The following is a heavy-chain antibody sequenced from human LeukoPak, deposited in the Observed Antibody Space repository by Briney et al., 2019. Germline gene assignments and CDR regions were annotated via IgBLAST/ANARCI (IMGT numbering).Heavy chain of an antibody. CDR1: GYTFTSYY. CDR2: INPSGGST. V-gene: IGHV1-46*01. J-gene: IGHJ4*02. Sequence: GASVKVSCKASGYTFTSYYMHWVRQAPGQGLEWMGIINPSGGSTSYAQKFQGRVTMTRDTSTSTVYMELSSLRSEDTAVYYCARPHRGGRAGYNFTYTIDYWGQGPRVPVSS. D-gene: IGHD5-24*01. CDR3: ARPHRGGRAGYNFTYTIDY.